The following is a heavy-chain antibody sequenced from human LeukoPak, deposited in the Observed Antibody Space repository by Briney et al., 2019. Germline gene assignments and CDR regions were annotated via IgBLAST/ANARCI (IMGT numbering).Heavy chain of an antibody. CDR3: ARDPRYYDFWSGYLNYFDY. Sequence: SETLSLTCGVYGGSFSANYWSWIRQPPGKGLEWIGEINHSGSTNYNPSLKSRVTISVDTSKNQFSLKLSSVTAADTAVYYCARDPRYYDFWSGYLNYFDYWGQGTLVTVSS. V-gene: IGHV4-34*01. D-gene: IGHD3-3*01. J-gene: IGHJ4*02. CDR1: GGSFSANY. CDR2: INHSGST.